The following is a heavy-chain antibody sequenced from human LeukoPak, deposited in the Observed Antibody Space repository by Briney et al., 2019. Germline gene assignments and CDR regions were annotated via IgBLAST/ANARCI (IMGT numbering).Heavy chain of an antibody. J-gene: IGHJ2*01. Sequence: SETLSLTCAVSGGSISSSNWWSWVRQPPGKGLEWIGEIYHSGSTNYNPSLKSRVTISVDKSKNQFSLKLSSVTAADTAVYYCARDYGGNSEYFDLWGRGTLVTVSS. CDR1: GGSISSSNW. CDR3: ARDYGGNSEYFDL. CDR2: IYHSGST. D-gene: IGHD4-23*01. V-gene: IGHV4-4*02.